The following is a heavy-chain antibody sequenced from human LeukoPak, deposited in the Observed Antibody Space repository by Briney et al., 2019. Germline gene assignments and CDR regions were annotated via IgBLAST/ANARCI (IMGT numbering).Heavy chain of an antibody. Sequence: SETLSLTCTVSGGSMSGFFWTWIRQPPGRELEWIGSIYYSGSSTKYNPSLKSRVTISVDTSKSQFSLNLNSATAADTAVYYCARTSRHFYGSGTNLTPWPAGMDVWGQGTTVTVSS. CDR1: GGSMSGFF. V-gene: IGHV4-59*01. CDR3: ARTSRHFYGSGTNLTPWPAGMDV. CDR2: IYYSGSST. J-gene: IGHJ6*02. D-gene: IGHD3-10*01.